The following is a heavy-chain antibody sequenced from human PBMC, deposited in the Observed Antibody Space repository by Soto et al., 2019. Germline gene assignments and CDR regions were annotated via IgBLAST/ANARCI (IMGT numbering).Heavy chain of an antibody. CDR1: GCSLSSFY. J-gene: IGHJ4*02. D-gene: IGHD6-19*01. Sequence: LETLSLTCTFSGCSLSSFYLSLLRPPPGKGLEWIGYIYYSGSTNYNPSLKSRVTISVDTSKNQFSLKLSSVTAADTAVYYCARNERYSSGDIDYWGQGTLVTVSS. CDR2: IYYSGST. CDR3: ARNERYSSGDIDY. V-gene: IGHV4-59*08.